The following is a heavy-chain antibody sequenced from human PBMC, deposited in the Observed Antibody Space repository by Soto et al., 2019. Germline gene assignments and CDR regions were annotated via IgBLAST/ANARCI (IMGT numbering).Heavy chain of an antibody. D-gene: IGHD5-12*01. Sequence: QVQLVESGGGVVQPGRSLRFSCAASGFTFSSYGMHWVRQAPGKGLEWVAVIWFDGSNKWYADSVKGRFTISRDNSKNTLDLQMNSLRAEDTAVYSCARDRGYSGYDSPRLYYGVDVWGQGTTVTVSS. J-gene: IGHJ6*02. CDR1: GFTFSSYG. V-gene: IGHV3-33*01. CDR2: IWFDGSNK. CDR3: ARDRGYSGYDSPRLYYGVDV.